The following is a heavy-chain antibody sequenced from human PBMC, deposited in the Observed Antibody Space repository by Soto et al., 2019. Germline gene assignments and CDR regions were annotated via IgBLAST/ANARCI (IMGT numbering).Heavy chain of an antibody. V-gene: IGHV4-34*01. Sequence: PSETLSLTCAVYGGSFSGYYWSWIRQPPGKGLEWIGEINHSGSTNYNPSLKSRVTISVDTSKNQFSLKLSSVTAADTAVYYCARRPSYYGSGSPDLFYYMDVWGKGTTVTVS. J-gene: IGHJ6*03. CDR2: INHSGST. D-gene: IGHD3-10*01. CDR1: GGSFSGYY. CDR3: ARRPSYYGSGSPDLFYYMDV.